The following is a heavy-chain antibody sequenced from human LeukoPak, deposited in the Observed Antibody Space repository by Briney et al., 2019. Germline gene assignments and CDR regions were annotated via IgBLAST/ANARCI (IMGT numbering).Heavy chain of an antibody. V-gene: IGHV4-4*07. Sequence: PSETLSLTCTVSGGSISSYYWSWIRQPAGKGLEWIGRIYTSGSTNYNPSLKSRVTISVDTSKNQFSLKLSSVTAADTAVYYCARENWYPSTGWFDPWGQGTLVTVSS. CDR2: IYTSGST. CDR1: GGSISSYY. J-gene: IGHJ5*02. D-gene: IGHD6-13*01. CDR3: ARENWYPSTGWFDP.